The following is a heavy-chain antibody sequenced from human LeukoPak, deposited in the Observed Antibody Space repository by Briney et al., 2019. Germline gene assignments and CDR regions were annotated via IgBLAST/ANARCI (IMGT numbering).Heavy chain of an antibody. J-gene: IGHJ3*02. CDR2: ISGSGGST. V-gene: IGHV3-23*01. D-gene: IGHD3-22*01. Sequence: GGSLRLSCAASGFIFSSYAMSWVRQAPGKGLEWVSTISGSGGSTYYADSVKGRFTISRGNSKNTVYLQMNSLRAEDTAVYYCATSMIVVVNDAFDIWGQGTMVTVSS. CDR3: ATSMIVVVNDAFDI. CDR1: GFIFSSYA.